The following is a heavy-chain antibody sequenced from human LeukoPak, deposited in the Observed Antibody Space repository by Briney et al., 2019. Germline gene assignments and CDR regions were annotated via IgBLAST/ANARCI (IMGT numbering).Heavy chain of an antibody. V-gene: IGHV4-4*07. CDR1: GGSISSYY. J-gene: IGHJ4*02. Sequence: PSETLSLTCTVSGGSISSYYWSWIRQPAGKGLEWIGRIYTSGSTNYNPSLKSRVTMSVDTSKNQFSLKLSSVTAADTAVYYCARGNVVVPAAITRYYGSGSRYYFDYWGQGTLVTVSS. CDR2: IYTSGST. CDR3: ARGNVVVPAAITRYYGSGSRYYFDY. D-gene: IGHD2-2*01.